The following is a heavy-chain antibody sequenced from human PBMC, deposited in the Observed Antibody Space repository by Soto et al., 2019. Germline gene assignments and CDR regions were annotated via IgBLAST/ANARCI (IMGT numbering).Heavy chain of an antibody. CDR3: ARHGVVVPAAIEEDYYYYYGMDV. J-gene: IGHJ6*02. V-gene: IGHV5-51*01. CDR1: GYSFTSYW. CDR2: IYPGDSDT. D-gene: IGHD2-2*02. Sequence: PGESLEISCKVSGYSFTSYWIGWVRQMPGKGLEWMGIIYPGDSDTRYSPSFQGQVTISADKSISTAYLQWSSLKASDTAMYYCARHGVVVPAAIEEDYYYYYGMDVWGQGTTVTVSS.